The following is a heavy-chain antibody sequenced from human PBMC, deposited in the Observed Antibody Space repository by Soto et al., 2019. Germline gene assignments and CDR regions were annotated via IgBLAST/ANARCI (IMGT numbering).Heavy chain of an antibody. Sequence: LSLTCAVYGGSFSGHFWSWIRQPPGKGLEWIGEINHSGSTNFNPSLKSRVTISVDTSKNQFSLKVNSLTAADTAVYYCARGISMIVEAQRDAPDKYYFDSWGQGTVVTVSS. V-gene: IGHV4-34*01. CDR2: INHSGST. D-gene: IGHD3-22*01. J-gene: IGHJ4*02. CDR1: GGSFSGHF. CDR3: ARGISMIVEAQRDAPDKYYFDS.